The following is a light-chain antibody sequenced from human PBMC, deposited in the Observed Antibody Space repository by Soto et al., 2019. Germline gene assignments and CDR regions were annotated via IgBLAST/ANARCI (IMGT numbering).Light chain of an antibody. CDR1: SSNIGSNA. Sequence: QSVLTQPPSASGTPGQTVTISCSGSSSNIGSNAVSWYQQLPGTAPKLLINSNHQRPSGGPDRFSGANSGTSASLAMSWLLYEDEADYYCAAWDGSLNGYVFGTGTKLTVL. CDR3: AAWDGSLNGYV. J-gene: IGLJ1*01. CDR2: SNH. V-gene: IGLV1-44*01.